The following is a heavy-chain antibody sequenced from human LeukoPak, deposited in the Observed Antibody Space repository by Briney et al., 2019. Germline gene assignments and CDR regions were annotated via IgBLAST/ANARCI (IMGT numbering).Heavy chain of an antibody. CDR3: ARAKGYSYGYYYYGMDV. D-gene: IGHD5-18*01. J-gene: IGHJ6*02. CDR1: GGSISSYY. CDR2: IYTSGST. V-gene: IGHV4-4*07. Sequence: SETLSLTCTVSGGSISSYYWSWIRQPAGKGLEWIGRIYTSGSTNYNPSLKSRVTMSIDTSKNQFSLKLSSVTAADTAMYYCARAKGYSYGYYYYGMDVWGPGTTVTVSS.